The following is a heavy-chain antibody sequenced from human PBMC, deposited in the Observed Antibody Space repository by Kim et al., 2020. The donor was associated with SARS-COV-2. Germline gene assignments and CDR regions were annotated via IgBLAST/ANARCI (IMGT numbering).Heavy chain of an antibody. V-gene: IGHV3-23*01. J-gene: IGHJ6*02. CDR1: GFIFRTTA. CDR2: IGGDEST. Sequence: GGSLRLSCVGSGFIFRTTAMNWVRQTPGKGLEWVSGIGGDESTHYADSVKGRFTISRDNSRNTLHLQMSSLRVEDTAIYYCAKDLYDYCAMDVWGQGTTVTVSS. D-gene: IGHD3-16*01. CDR3: AKDLYDYCAMDV.